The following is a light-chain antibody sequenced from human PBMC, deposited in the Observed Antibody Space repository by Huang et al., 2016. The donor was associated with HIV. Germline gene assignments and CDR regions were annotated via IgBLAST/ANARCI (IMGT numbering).Light chain of an antibody. V-gene: IGKV1-27*01. J-gene: IGKJ2*01. Sequence: DIQMTQSPSSLSASAGDRVTFTCRASQGISKYLAWYQQKPGKVPKLLIYAASTLRSGVPSRCSGSGSGTDFTLTISSLQSEDVATYYCQSYNSAPIYTFGQGTKLEIK. CDR2: AAS. CDR3: QSYNSAPIYT. CDR1: QGISKY.